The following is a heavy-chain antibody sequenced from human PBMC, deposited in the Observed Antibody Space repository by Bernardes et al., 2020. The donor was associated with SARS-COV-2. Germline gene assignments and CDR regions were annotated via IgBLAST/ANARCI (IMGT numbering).Heavy chain of an antibody. V-gene: IGHV1-2*02. J-gene: IGHJ4*02. CDR1: GYTFTCYF. Sequence: ASVKVSCQASGYTFTCYFIHCVLQAPGQGLEWMGCINVHSGGTNCAQNFQGRVTITRDPSINAAYMDVRRLRSDYTAIYFCARAFGSGNSQDQYYFDYWGQGTLVTVSA. CDR3: ARAFGSGNSQDQYYFDY. CDR2: INVHSGGT. D-gene: IGHD3-10*01.